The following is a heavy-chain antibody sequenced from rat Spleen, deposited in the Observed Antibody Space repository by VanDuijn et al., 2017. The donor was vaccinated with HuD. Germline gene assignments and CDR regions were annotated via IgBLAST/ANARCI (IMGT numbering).Heavy chain of an antibody. CDR2: ISYEGSGT. V-gene: IGHV5-22*01. CDR3: ARSVFDY. J-gene: IGHJ2*01. Sequence: EVQLVESGGGLVQPGRSLRLSCAASGFTFSAYYMVWVRQAPKKGLEWVASISYEGSGTYYGDSVKGRFTISRDNAKSTLYLQMDSLKSEDTATYYCARSVFDYWGQGVMVTVSS. CDR1: GFTFSAYY.